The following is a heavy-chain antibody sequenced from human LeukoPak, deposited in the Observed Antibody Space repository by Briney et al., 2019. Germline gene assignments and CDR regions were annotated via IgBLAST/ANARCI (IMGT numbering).Heavy chain of an antibody. CDR3: ARAQKTGTTSKFSFDY. D-gene: IGHD1-7*01. CDR1: GGTFTSYY. CDR2: INPSGGST. J-gene: IGHJ4*02. V-gene: IGHV1-46*01. Sequence: ASVKVSCKASGGTFTSYYMHWVRQAPGQGLEWMGIINPSGGSTSYAQKFQGRVTMTRDTSTSTVYMELSSLRSEDTAVYYCARAQKTGTTSKFSFDYWGQGTLVTVSS.